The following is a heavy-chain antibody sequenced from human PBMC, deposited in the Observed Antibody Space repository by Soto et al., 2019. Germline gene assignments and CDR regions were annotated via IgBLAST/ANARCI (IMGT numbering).Heavy chain of an antibody. CDR1: GFTFNNYW. CDR3: TRDRGGNFYGGFDY. CDR2: INIEGSTT. V-gene: IGHV3-74*01. Sequence: PGGSLRLSCAASGFTFNNYWMHWVRQAPGKGLVWVSRINIEGSTTDYADSVRGRFAISRDNAKNTLYLQINSLRDEDTAVYYCTRDRGGNFYGGFDYWGRGTLVTAPQ. J-gene: IGHJ4*02. D-gene: IGHD1-26*01.